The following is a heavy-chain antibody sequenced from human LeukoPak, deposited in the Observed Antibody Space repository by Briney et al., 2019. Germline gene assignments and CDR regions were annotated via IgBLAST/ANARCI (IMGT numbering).Heavy chain of an antibody. J-gene: IGHJ4*02. CDR3: AKDIGSSSWYGLDY. CDR2: ISWNSGSI. CDR1: GFTFDDYA. Sequence: GRSLRLSCAASGFTFDDYAMHWVRQAPGKGLEWVSGISWNSGSIGYADSVKGRFTISRDNAKNSLYLQMNSLRAEDTAVYYCAKDIGSSSWYGLDYWGQGTLVTVSS. V-gene: IGHV3-9*01. D-gene: IGHD6-13*01.